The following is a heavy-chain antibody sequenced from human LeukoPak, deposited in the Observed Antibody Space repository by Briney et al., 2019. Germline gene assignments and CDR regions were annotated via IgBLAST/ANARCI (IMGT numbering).Heavy chain of an antibody. CDR3: ARDVAAADYYFDY. CDR2: IYYSGST. CDR1: CGSISCYY. Sequence: KPSEPLSLSCTVSCGSISCYYWSWLRQPPGKGLEWIGYIYYSGSTNYNPSLQSRVTISVDTSKNQFSLKLSSVTAADTAVYYCARDVAAADYYFDYWGQGTLVTVSS. J-gene: IGHJ4*02. D-gene: IGHD6-13*01. V-gene: IGHV4-59*01.